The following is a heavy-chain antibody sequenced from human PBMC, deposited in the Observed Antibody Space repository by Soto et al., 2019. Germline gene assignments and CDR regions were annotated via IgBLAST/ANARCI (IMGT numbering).Heavy chain of an antibody. CDR1: GFTFSSYA. CDR2: ISASGGST. CDR3: ATDIRGSGSYYPSGMDV. J-gene: IGHJ6*01. V-gene: IGHV3-23*04. D-gene: IGHD3-10*01. Sequence: EVQLVESGGGLVQPGGSLRLSCAASGFTFSSYAMSWVRQAPGKGLEWVSTISASGGSTYHADSGKGRFTISRDNSKNTVYLQMNSLRAEDTAAYYCATDIRGSGSYYPSGMDVGGQGTTVTVS.